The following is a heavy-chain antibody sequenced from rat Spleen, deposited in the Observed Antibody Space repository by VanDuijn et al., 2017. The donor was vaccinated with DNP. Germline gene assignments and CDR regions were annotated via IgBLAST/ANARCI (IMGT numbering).Heavy chain of an antibody. CDR1: GFTFSDYY. D-gene: IGHD1-1*01. J-gene: IGHJ2*01. CDR3: AKDLQWYAMDA. CDR2: IRYDGGST. V-gene: IGHV5-20*01. Sequence: EVQLVESGGGLVQPGRSLKLSCAASGFTFSDYYMAWVRQAPTKGLEWVAYIRYDGGSTYYGDSVKGRFTISRNNAESTAYLQMNSLRSEDTATYYCAKDLQWYAMDAWGQGVMVTVSS.